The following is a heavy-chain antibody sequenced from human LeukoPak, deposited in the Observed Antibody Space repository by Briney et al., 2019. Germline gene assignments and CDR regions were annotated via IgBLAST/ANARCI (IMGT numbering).Heavy chain of an antibody. D-gene: IGHD3-9*01. CDR2: IIPILGIA. J-gene: IGHJ5*02. V-gene: IGHV1-69*02. CDR3: ARVLRYFDWSGWFDP. CDR1: GGTFSSYT. Sequence: SSVKVSCKASGGTFSSYTISWVRQAPGQGLEWMGRIIPILGIANYAQKFQGRVTITADKSTSTAYMELSSLRSEDTAVYYCARVLRYFDWSGWFDPWGQGTLVTVSS.